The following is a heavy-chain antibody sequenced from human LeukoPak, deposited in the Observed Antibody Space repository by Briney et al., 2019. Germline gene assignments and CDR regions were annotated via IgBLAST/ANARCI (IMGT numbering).Heavy chain of an antibody. CDR2: IDPASGGT. CDR3: ARVPGPYTTSRFDF. Sequence: ASVRVSCKTSGYTFSAHDLHWVRQAPGQRPEWVGRIDPASGGTHYAQKFQGRVTVTRDTSTTTVDMELSGLRSDDTAVYYCARVPGPYTTSRFDFWGQGTLVTVSS. J-gene: IGHJ4*02. D-gene: IGHD2-2*02. V-gene: IGHV1-2*02. CDR1: GYTFSAHD.